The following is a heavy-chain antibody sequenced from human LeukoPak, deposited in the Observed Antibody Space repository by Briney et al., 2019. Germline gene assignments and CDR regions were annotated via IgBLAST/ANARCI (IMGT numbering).Heavy chain of an antibody. Sequence: GESLKISCKGSGYSFTSYWIGWVRQMPGKGLEWMGIIYPGNSGTRYSPSFQGQVTISAYKSISTAYLQWSSLKASGTAMYYCARRSADYGGKFEIGHAFDIWGQGTMVTVSS. CDR1: GYSFTSYW. CDR2: IYPGNSGT. V-gene: IGHV5-51*01. CDR3: ARRSADYGGKFEIGHAFDI. J-gene: IGHJ3*02. D-gene: IGHD4-23*01.